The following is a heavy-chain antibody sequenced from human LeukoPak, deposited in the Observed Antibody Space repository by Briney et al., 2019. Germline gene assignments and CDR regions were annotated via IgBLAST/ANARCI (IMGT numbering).Heavy chain of an antibody. V-gene: IGHV3-7*05. CDR3: ARDRYYDFWSGYPVDGMDV. CDR1: GFTFSSYW. CDR2: IKQDGSEK. D-gene: IGHD3-3*01. Sequence: HPGGSLRLSCAASGFTFSSYWMSWVRQAPGKGLEWVANIKQDGSEKYYVDSVKGRSTISRDNAKNSLYLQMNSLRAEDTAVYYCARDRYYDFWSGYPVDGMDVWGQGTAVTVSS. J-gene: IGHJ6*02.